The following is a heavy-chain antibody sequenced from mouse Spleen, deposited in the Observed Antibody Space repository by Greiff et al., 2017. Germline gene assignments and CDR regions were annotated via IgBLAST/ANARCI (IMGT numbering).Heavy chain of an antibody. V-gene: IGHV2-5*01. CDR1: GFSLTSYG. CDR3: AKIYYDYEIYAMDY. D-gene: IGHD2-4*01. Sequence: VQGVESGPGLVQPSQSLSITCTVSGFSLTSYGVHWVRQSPGKGLEWLGVIWRGGSTDYNAAFMSRLSITKDNSKSQVFFKMNSLQADDTAIYYCAKIYYDYEIYAMDYWGQGTSVTVSS. CDR2: IWRGGST. J-gene: IGHJ4*01.